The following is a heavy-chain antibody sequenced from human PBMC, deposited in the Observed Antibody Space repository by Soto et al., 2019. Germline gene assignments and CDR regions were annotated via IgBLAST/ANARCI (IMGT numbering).Heavy chain of an antibody. CDR1: GGSFSAYY. D-gene: IGHD2-8*01. CDR2: IDHSGST. J-gene: IGHJ6*02. V-gene: IGHV4-34*01. Sequence: QVQLQQWGAGLLEPSETLSLTCAVYGGSFSAYYWAWIRQSPGKGLEWIGEIDHSGSTNFNPPLKSRVIISVDTSKNQFSLKLTSVTAADTAVYYCARTNRRRVLVDYYYYGMDVWGQGATVTVSS. CDR3: ARTNRRRVLVDYYYYGMDV.